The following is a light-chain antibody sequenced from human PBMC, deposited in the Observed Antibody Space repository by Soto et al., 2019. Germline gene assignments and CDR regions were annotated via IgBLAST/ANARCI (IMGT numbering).Light chain of an antibody. J-gene: IGLJ1*01. CDR3: SSYTSSSTLTYV. CDR1: SSDVGGYNY. CDR2: DVS. V-gene: IGLV2-14*01. Sequence: QSALTQPASVSGSPGQSITISCTGTSSDVGGYNYVSWYQQHPGKAPKLMIYDVSNWPSGVSNRFSGSKSGNTASLTISGLQAEDEADYYCSSYTSSSTLTYVFGTGTKVTVL.